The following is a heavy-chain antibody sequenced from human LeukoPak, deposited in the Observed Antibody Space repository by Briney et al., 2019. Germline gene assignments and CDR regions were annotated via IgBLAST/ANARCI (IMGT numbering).Heavy chain of an antibody. CDR1: GYTFTGYY. D-gene: IGHD5-12*01. CDR2: INPNSGGT. CDR3: ARVHSGYDFFDY. J-gene: IGHJ4*02. Sequence: GASVKVSCKASGYTFTGYYMHWVRQAPGQGLEWMGWINPNSGGTNYALKFQGRVTMTRDTSISTAYMELSRLRSDDTAVYYCARVHSGYDFFDYWGQGTLVTVSS. V-gene: IGHV1-2*02.